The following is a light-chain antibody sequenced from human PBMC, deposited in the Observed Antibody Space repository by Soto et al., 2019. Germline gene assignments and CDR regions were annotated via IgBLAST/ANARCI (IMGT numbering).Light chain of an antibody. CDR3: QHYNIWPPVT. J-gene: IGKJ5*01. CDR1: QAISSY. V-gene: IGKV1-27*01. CDR2: SAS. Sequence: DIQLTQSPSSLSASVGDRVTITCRVSQAISSYLNCYRQKPGKTPNLLIYSASNLQSGVPSRFSGSGSGTDFILTISCLQPEDVETYYCQHYNIWPPVTFGQGTRLQIK.